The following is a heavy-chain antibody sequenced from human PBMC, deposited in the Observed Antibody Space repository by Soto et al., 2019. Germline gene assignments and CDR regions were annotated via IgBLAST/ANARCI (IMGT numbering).Heavy chain of an antibody. CDR2: IIPIFGTA. CDR3: ARDCGGDCYYYGMDV. D-gene: IGHD2-21*01. CDR1: GGTFSSYA. V-gene: IGHV1-69*13. Sequence: ASVKVSCKASGGTFSSYAISWVRQAPGQGLEWMGGIIPIFGTANYAQKFQGRVTITADESTSTAYMELSSLRSGDTAVYYCARDCGGDCYYYGMDVWGQGTTVTVSS. J-gene: IGHJ6*02.